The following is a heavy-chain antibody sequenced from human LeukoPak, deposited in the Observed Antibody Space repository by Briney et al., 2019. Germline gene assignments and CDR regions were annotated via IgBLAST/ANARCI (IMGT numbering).Heavy chain of an antibody. J-gene: IGHJ4*02. Sequence: SETLSLTCTASGGSISSYYWSWIRQPPGKGLEWIGYIYYSGSTNYNPSLKSRVTISVDTSKNQFSLKLSSVTAADTAVYYCARRGYSYGDFDYWGQGTLVTVSS. D-gene: IGHD5-18*01. CDR2: IYYSGST. V-gene: IGHV4-59*08. CDR3: ARRGYSYGDFDY. CDR1: GGSISSYY.